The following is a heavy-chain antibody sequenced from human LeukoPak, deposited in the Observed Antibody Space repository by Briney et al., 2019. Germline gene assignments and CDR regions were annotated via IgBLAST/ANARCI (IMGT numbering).Heavy chain of an antibody. CDR2: TYHSGSS. CDR3: ARRVVAAQNWFDP. D-gene: IGHD2-15*01. CDR1: GDSITNSY. J-gene: IGHJ5*02. Sequence: SETLSLTCTVSGDSITNSYWAWIRQSPGKGLEWIGHTYHSGSSAYHPSLKSRVSMLVDTSTNQLFLNLTSVTAADTAVYYCARRVVAAQNWFDPWGQGTLVTVSS. V-gene: IGHV4-59*01.